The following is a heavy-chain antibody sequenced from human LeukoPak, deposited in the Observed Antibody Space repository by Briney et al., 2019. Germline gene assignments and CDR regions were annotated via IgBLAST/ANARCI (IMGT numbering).Heavy chain of an antibody. CDR1: GGSISSGGYY. V-gene: IGHV4-31*03. CDR2: IYYSGST. Sequence: SETLSLTCTVSGGSISSGGYYWSWIRQHPGKALEWIGYIYYSGSTYYNPSLKSRVTISVDTSKNQFSLKLSSVTAADTAVYYCARDLSRVVPAAIDAFDIWGQGTMVTVSS. CDR3: ARDLSRVVPAAIDAFDI. J-gene: IGHJ3*02. D-gene: IGHD2-2*02.